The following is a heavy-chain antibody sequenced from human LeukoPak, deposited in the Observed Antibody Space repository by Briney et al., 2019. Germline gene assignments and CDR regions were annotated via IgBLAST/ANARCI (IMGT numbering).Heavy chain of an antibody. J-gene: IGHJ6*02. D-gene: IGHD6-13*01. CDR3: ARRRIAAAANYYYYGMDV. V-gene: IGHV5-10-1*01. CDR2: IVPIDSYT. CDR1: GYTFTSYC. Sequence: GESLPISCKGSGYTFTSYCITWVRQMPGKGLEWMGRIVPIDSYTNYSPSFHGHVTISADKCISTAYLQWSSLKASDTAMYYCARRRIAAAANYYYYGMDVWGQGTAVTVSS.